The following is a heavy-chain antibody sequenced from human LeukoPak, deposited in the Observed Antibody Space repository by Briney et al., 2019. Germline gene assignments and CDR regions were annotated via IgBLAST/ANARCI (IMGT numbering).Heavy chain of an antibody. CDR1: GFVFSSYG. CDR2: ISYDGTNK. V-gene: IGHV3-30*18. CDR3: AKGLDSRRELAPFDY. J-gene: IGHJ4*02. D-gene: IGHD1-26*01. Sequence: GRSLRLSCAASGFVFSSYGMHWVRQVPGKGLEWVAVISYDGTNKYYADSVRGRFTISRDNSKNTLYLQMNSLRAEDTAVYYCAKGLDSRRELAPFDYWGQGTLVTVSS.